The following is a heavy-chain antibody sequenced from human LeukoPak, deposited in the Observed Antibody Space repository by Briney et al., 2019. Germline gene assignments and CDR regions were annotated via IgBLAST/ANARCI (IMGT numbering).Heavy chain of an antibody. D-gene: IGHD4-11*01. CDR2: IYTSGST. J-gene: IGHJ5*02. CDR1: GGSISSYY. V-gene: IGHV4-4*07. Sequence: SETLSLTCTVSGGSISSYYWSWIRQPAGKGLEWIGRIYTSGSTNYNPSLKSRVTMSVDTSKNQFSLKLSSVTAADTAVYYCARELTDYRRMYNWFDPWGQGTLVTVSS. CDR3: ARELTDYRRMYNWFDP.